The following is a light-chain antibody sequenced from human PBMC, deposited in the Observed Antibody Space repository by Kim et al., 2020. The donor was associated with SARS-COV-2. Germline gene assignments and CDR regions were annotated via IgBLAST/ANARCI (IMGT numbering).Light chain of an antibody. J-gene: IGLJ3*02. Sequence: ALGQTVRSTCKGDSLRNYYASWYQQKPRQAPVVVIYGRNDRPSGIPDRFSGSNSGNTASLTITGAQAEDEANYYCNSRDSSGNHLVFGGGTQLTVL. V-gene: IGLV3-19*01. CDR1: SLRNYY. CDR3: NSRDSSGNHLV. CDR2: GRN.